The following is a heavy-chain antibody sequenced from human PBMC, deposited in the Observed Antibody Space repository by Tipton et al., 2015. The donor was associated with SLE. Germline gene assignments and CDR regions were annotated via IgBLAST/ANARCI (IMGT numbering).Heavy chain of an antibody. CDR3: ARYDYGDPLGAFDI. D-gene: IGHD4-17*01. CDR2: IYYSGST. Sequence: GLVKPSETLSLTCTVSGGSISNYYWSWIRQPPGKGLEWIGYIYYSGSTNYNPSLKSRVTISVDTPKNQFSLKLSSVTAADTAVYYCARYDYGDPLGAFDIWGQGTMVTVSS. CDR1: GGSISNYY. J-gene: IGHJ3*02. V-gene: IGHV4-59*08.